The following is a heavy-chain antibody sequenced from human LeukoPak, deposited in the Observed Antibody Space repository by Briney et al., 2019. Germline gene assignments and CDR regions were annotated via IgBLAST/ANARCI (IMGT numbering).Heavy chain of an antibody. CDR2: IYHSGSA. CDR3: ARSHRKVGDDGEDFQL. CDR1: GGSISSSNW. J-gene: IGHJ1*01. Sequence: SGTLSLTCAVSGGSISSSNWWSWVRQPPGKGLEWIGEIYHSGSANYNPSLKSRVTISVDRSKNQFSLKLTSVTAADTAIYFCARSHRKVGDDGEDFQLWGQGTLVTVSS. D-gene: IGHD1-26*01. V-gene: IGHV4-4*02.